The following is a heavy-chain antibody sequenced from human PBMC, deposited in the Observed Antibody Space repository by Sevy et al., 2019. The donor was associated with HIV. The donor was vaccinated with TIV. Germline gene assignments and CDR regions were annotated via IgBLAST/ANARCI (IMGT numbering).Heavy chain of an antibody. V-gene: IGHV4-59*01. D-gene: IGHD7-27*01. Sequence: SETLSLTCTVSGGSLNTYGWSWIRQPPGKGLEWIGYADYNGGTNYNPSPKSRLTILVGTSERQFSLQLSSVTPADTAVYYCGRDNWGSIDYWGQGVLVTVSS. CDR1: GGSLNTYG. J-gene: IGHJ4*02. CDR3: GRDNWGSIDY. CDR2: ADYNGGT.